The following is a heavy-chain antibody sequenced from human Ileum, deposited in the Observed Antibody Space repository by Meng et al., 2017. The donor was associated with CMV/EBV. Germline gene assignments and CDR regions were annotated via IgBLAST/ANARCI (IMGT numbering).Heavy chain of an antibody. J-gene: IGHJ5*02. CDR3: ATMDRYRGGCLDL. D-gene: IGHD1-26*01. CDR1: GDSIRSDTYY. V-gene: IGHV4-39*01. Sequence: GSLRLSCTVSGDSIRSDTYYWAWVRQSPGRGLEWIGSIFHDGSSYYNPSLKTRLTLYTDMAKNQFSLRLTAVTTTDSAMYYCATMDRYRGGCLDLWGRGTLVTVSS. CDR2: IFHDGSS.